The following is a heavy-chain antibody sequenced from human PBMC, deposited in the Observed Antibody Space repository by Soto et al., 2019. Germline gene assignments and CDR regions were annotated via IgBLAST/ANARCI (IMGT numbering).Heavy chain of an antibody. CDR1: GGTFSSYA. D-gene: IGHD5-18*01. CDR2: IIPIFGTA. V-gene: IGHV1-69*13. Sequence: SVKVSCKASGGTFSSYAISWVRQAPGQGPDWMGGIIPIFGTANYAQKFQGRVTITADESTSTAYMELSSLRSEDTAVYYGARRGYSYGFDYWGQGTLVTVSS. J-gene: IGHJ4*02. CDR3: ARRGYSYGFDY.